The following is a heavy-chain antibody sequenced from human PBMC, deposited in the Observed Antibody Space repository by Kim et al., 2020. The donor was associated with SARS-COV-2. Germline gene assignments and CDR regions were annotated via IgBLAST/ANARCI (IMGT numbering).Heavy chain of an antibody. CDR1: GGSISSGGYY. CDR2: IYYSGST. D-gene: IGHD2-21*02. CDR3: ARLAYCGGDCPRYWYFDL. V-gene: IGHV4-31*03. J-gene: IGHJ2*01. Sequence: SETLSLTCTVSGGSISSGGYYWSWIRQHPGKGLEWIGYIYYSGSTYYNPSLKSRVTISVDTSKNQFSLKLSSVTAADTAVYYCARLAYCGGDCPRYWYFDLWGRGTLVTVSS.